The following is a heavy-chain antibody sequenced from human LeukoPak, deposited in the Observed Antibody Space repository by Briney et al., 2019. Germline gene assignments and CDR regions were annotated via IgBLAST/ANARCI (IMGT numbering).Heavy chain of an antibody. V-gene: IGHV3-30*02. J-gene: IGHJ4*02. D-gene: IGHD2-2*01. CDR1: GFTFSSYG. CDR2: IRYDGSNK. Sequence: GGSLRLSCAASGFTFSSYGMHWVRQAPGKGLEWVAFIRYDGSNKYYADSVRGRFTISRDNSKNTLYLQMNSLRAEDTAVYYCAPTPSTSGGYWGQGTLVTVSS. CDR3: APTPSTSGGY.